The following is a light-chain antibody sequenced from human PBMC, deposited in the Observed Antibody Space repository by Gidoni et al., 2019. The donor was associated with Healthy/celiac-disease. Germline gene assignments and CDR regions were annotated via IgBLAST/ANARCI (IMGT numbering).Light chain of an antibody. CDR1: SLRSYY. Sequence: SSELTQDPAVSVALGQTVRITCQGDSLRSYYASWYQKKPGQAPVLVIYGKNNRPSGIPDRFSGSSSGNTASLTITGAQAEDEADYYCNSRDSSGNPRFGGGTKLTVL. J-gene: IGLJ2*01. CDR3: NSRDSSGNPR. V-gene: IGLV3-19*01. CDR2: GKN.